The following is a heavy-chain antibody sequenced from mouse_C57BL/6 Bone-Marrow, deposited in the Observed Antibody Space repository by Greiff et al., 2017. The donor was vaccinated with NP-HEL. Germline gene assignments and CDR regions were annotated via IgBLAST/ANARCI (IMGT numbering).Heavy chain of an antibody. J-gene: IGHJ3*01. D-gene: IGHD2-4*01. Sequence: VKLVESGAELVKPGASVKLSCKASGYTFTEYTIHWVKQRSGQGLEWIGWFYPGSGSIKYNEKFKDKATLTADKSSSTVYMELSRLTSEDSAVYFCARHEGGYDYDEWFAYWGQGTLVTVSA. V-gene: IGHV1-62-2*01. CDR1: GYTFTEYT. CDR2: FYPGSGSI. CDR3: ARHEGGYDYDEWFAY.